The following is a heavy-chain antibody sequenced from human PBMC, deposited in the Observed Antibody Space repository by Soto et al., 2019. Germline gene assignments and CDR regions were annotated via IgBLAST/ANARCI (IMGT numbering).Heavy chain of an antibody. D-gene: IGHD2-15*01. CDR3: ASALYCSGGSCSFDP. CDR2: IYYTGST. CDR1: GCSVSSGNYY. Sequence: SETLSLTCTVSGCSVSSGNYYWSWIRQPPGKGLEWIGFIYYTGSTSYNPSLKSRVTISIDTSKNQFSLKLTSVTAADTAVYYCASALYCSGGSCSFDPWGQGTLVTVSS. J-gene: IGHJ5*02. V-gene: IGHV4-61*01.